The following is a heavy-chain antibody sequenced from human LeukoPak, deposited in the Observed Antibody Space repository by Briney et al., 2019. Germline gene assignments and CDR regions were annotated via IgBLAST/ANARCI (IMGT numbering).Heavy chain of an antibody. D-gene: IGHD6-19*01. CDR3: ARGLSSGWYSDY. J-gene: IGHJ4*02. V-gene: IGHV1-8*01. Sequence: GVSVKVSCKASGYTFTSYDINWVRQATGQGLEWMGWMNPNSGNTGYALKFQGRVTMTRNTSISTAYMELSSLRSEDTAVYYCARGLSSGWYSDYWGQGTLVTVSS. CDR2: MNPNSGNT. CDR1: GYTFTSYD.